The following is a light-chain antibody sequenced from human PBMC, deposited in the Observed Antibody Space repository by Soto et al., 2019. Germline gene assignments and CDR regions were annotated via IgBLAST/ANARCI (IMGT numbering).Light chain of an antibody. J-gene: IGKJ1*01. Sequence: DIQMTQSPSSLSASVGDRVAITCRASQSSSSYLNWYQQKPGKAPKLLIYAASSLQSGVPSRFSGSGSGTDFTLTISSLQPEDFATYYCLQDYSYSWTFGQGTKVDIK. CDR2: AAS. CDR3: LQDYSYSWT. CDR1: QSSSSY. V-gene: IGKV1-39*01.